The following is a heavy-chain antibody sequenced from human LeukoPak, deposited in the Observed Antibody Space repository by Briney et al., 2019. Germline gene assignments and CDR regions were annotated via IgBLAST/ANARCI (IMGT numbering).Heavy chain of an antibody. CDR1: GYTFTSYS. Sequence: ASVKVSCKASGYTFTSYSMHWVRQAPGQGLEWMGIINPSGGSTSYAQKFQGRVTMTRDMSTSTVYMGLSSLRSEDTAVYYCARRYLYYFDYWGQGTLVTVSS. V-gene: IGHV1-46*01. D-gene: IGHD1-1*01. J-gene: IGHJ4*02. CDR3: ARRYLYYFDY. CDR2: INPSGGST.